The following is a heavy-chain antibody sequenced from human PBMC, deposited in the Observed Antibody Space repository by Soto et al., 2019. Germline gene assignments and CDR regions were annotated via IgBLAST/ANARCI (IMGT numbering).Heavy chain of an antibody. Sequence: ASVKVSCKVSAYTFTAYQMHWVRQAPGQGLEWMGWINPKSGDTNSAQKFQGRVTVTRDMSISTAYVELSGLTSDDTAVYYCASGSTTGFLDDWGQGTLVTVS. D-gene: IGHD3-10*01. CDR3: ASGSTTGFLDD. CDR2: INPKSGDT. V-gene: IGHV1-2*02. J-gene: IGHJ4*02. CDR1: AYTFTAYQ.